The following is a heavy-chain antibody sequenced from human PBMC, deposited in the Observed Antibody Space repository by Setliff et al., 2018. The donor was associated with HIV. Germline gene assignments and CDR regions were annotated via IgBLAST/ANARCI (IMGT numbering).Heavy chain of an antibody. V-gene: IGHV4-34*01. J-gene: IGHJ4*02. Sequence: TSETLSLTCDVYGESLSSYFRSWIRQPPGKGLEWIGEINHSGSTNYNPSLKSRVTISEDTSRNQFSLSLKSVTAADTAVYYCARTLYDDYAFDYWGQGALVTVSS. CDR3: ARTLYDDYAFDY. CDR1: GESLSSYF. CDR2: INHSGST. D-gene: IGHD4-17*01.